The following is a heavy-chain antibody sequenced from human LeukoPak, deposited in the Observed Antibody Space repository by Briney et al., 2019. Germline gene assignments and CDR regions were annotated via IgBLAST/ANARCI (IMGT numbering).Heavy chain of an antibody. CDR2: INPSSGGT. Sequence: ASVKISCKASGYTFTGVYIHWVRQAPGQGLEWMGRINPSSGGTNYAQNFQGRVTMAWDTSISTAYLDLSRLTSYDTAVYYCRLFHTPIFDLWGQGTMITVSS. J-gene: IGHJ3*01. D-gene: IGHD3-3*01. V-gene: IGHV1-2*06. CDR1: GYTFTGVY. CDR3: RLFHTPIFDL.